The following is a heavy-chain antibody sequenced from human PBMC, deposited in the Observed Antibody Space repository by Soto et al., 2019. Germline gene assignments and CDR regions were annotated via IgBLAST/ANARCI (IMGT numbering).Heavy chain of an antibody. J-gene: IGHJ4*02. CDR3: ARSTSGYDYYFDY. CDR2: IYHSGST. Sequence: QLQLQESGSGLVKPSQTLSLTCAVSGGSISSGGYSWNWIRQPPGKGLEWIGYIYHSGSTYYNPSLKSRVTISVDRSKNQFSLKLSSVTAADTAVYYCARSTSGYDYYFDYWGQGTLVTVSS. CDR1: GGSISSGGYS. V-gene: IGHV4-30-2*01. D-gene: IGHD5-12*01.